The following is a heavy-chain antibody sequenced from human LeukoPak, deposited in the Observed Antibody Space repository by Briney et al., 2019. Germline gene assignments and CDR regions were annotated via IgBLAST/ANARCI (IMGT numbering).Heavy chain of an antibody. CDR3: ARAHDYGDYKKWFDP. J-gene: IGHJ5*02. CDR2: IYYSGST. V-gene: IGHV4-59*01. D-gene: IGHD4-17*01. CDR1: GGSIRSDH. Sequence: PSETLSLTCTVSGGSIRSDHWSWIRQPPGKGLEWIGYIYYSGSTNYNPSLKSRVTISVDTSKTQFSLKLRSVTAADTAVYYCARAHDYGDYKKWFDPWGQGTQVTVSS.